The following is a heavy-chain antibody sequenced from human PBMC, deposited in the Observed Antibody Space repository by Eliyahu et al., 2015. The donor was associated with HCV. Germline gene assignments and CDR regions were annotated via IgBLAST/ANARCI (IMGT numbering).Heavy chain of an antibody. Sequence: QVQLQESGPGLXKPSEXLSLTCTXSGGSXXTYYWGLXRQPPGTGLGWVGYIHYSGSTNSNPSLKXXVTISIDTSKNQFSLKLTSVTAADTAMYYCASGGGGIAVTGTGGWFDPWGQGTLVTVSS. CDR3: ASGGGGIAVTGTGGWFDP. J-gene: IGHJ5*02. D-gene: IGHD6-19*01. CDR2: IHYSGST. CDR1: GGSXXTYY. V-gene: IGHV4-59*01.